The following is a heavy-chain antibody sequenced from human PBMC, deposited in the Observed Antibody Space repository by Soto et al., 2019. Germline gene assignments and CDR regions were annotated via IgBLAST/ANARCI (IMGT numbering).Heavy chain of an antibody. CDR1: GITFSNYA. CDR3: AREFEGGWDFDY. D-gene: IGHD6-19*01. V-gene: IGHV3-21*02. J-gene: IGHJ4*02. Sequence: EVQLVESGGGLVKPGGSLRLSCAASGITFSNYAMTWVRQAPGKGLEWVSSISSSSTYTYYADSVKGRFTISRDNAKNSLYLQMNSLRAEDTAVYSCAREFEGGWDFDYWGQGTLVTVSS. CDR2: ISSSSTYT.